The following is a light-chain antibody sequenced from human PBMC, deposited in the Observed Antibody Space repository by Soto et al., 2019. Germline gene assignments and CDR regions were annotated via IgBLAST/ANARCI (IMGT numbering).Light chain of an antibody. CDR2: SAS. CDR3: QRYDGLPCT. V-gene: IGKV1-33*01. Sequence: DIQLTQSPSSLSASVGDRVTITCQPSEDITNCLNWYQQKPGKAPRLLISSASKLERGVPSRFSGSRSGTDYTLAISSLQPDDIATYYCQRYDGLPCTFGQGTKLEIK. J-gene: IGKJ1*01. CDR1: EDITNC.